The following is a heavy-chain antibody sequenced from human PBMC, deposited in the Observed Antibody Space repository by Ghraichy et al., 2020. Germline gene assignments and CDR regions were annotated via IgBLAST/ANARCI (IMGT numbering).Heavy chain of an antibody. CDR3: ARTRTSITIFGVVIQEVFDY. CDR1: GFSLSNARMG. Sequence: SGPTLVKPTETLTLTCTVSGFSLSNARMGVSWIRQPPGKALEWLAHIFSNDEKSYSTSLKSRLTISKDTSKSQVVLTMTNMDPVDTATYYCARTRTSITIFGVVIQEVFDYWGQGTLVTVSS. J-gene: IGHJ4*02. V-gene: IGHV2-26*01. D-gene: IGHD3-3*01. CDR2: IFSNDEK.